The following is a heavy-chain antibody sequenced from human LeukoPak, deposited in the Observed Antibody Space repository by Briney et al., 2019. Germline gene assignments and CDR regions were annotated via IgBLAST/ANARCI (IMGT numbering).Heavy chain of an antibody. D-gene: IGHD6-13*01. CDR2: MNPNSGNT. CDR3: ATVRQLVLGY. V-gene: IGHV1-8*01. Sequence: ASVKVSCKASGYTFISYDINWVRQASGQGLEWMGWMNPNSGNTGYAQKFQGRVTMTEDTSTDTAYMELSSLRSEDTAVYYCATVRQLVLGYWGQGTLVTVSS. CDR1: GYTFISYD. J-gene: IGHJ4*02.